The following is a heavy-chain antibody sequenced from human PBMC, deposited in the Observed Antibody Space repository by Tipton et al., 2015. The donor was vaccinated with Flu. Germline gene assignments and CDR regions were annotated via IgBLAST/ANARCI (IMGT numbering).Heavy chain of an antibody. J-gene: IGHJ4*02. D-gene: IGHD5-12*01. CDR1: GDSMSSFY. CDR2: IYTSGTT. Sequence: TLSLTCIVSGDSMSSFYWSWVRQPAGKGLEWIGRIYTSGTTKYNPSLKSRVTMSVDTSKNQFSLRLTSVTAADTAVYYCARGLPRLRHNPYFDYWGQGTLVTVSS. CDR3: ARGLPRLRHNPYFDY. V-gene: IGHV4-4*07.